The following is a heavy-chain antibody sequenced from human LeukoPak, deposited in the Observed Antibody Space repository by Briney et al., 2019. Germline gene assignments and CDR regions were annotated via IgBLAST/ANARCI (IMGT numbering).Heavy chain of an antibody. V-gene: IGHV5-51*01. D-gene: IGHD3-22*01. CDR1: GYSFTSYW. Sequence: GESLKISCKGSGYSFTSYWIGWVRQMPGKGLEWMGIIYPGDSDTRYSPSFQGQVTISADKSISTAYLQWSSLKASDTAMYYCARATRMTYYYDSSGYSNFDYWGQGTLVTVSS. CDR2: IYPGDSDT. J-gene: IGHJ4*02. CDR3: ARATRMTYYYDSSGYSNFDY.